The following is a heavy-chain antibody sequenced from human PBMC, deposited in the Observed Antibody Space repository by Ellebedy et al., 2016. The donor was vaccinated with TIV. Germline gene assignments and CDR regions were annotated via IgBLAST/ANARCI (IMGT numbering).Heavy chain of an antibody. CDR1: GFSFSTYG. D-gene: IGHD2-2*01. Sequence: GESLKISXSASGFSFSTYGMNWVRQAPGKGLEWISFITSSSTTKHYADSVKGRFTISRDNARNSLYLQMNSLRAEDTAVYYCAGDCSSTFCSVDFDAFDMWGQGTMVTVSS. J-gene: IGHJ3*02. CDR2: ITSSSTTK. V-gene: IGHV3-48*04. CDR3: AGDCSSTFCSVDFDAFDM.